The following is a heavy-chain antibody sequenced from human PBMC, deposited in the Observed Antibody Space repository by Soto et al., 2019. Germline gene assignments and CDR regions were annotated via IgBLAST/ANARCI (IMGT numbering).Heavy chain of an antibody. CDR2: ISYDGSNK. J-gene: IGHJ3*02. Sequence: GSLRLSCAASGLIFRNYARHWVRQAPGKGLEWVAVISYDGSNKYYADSVKGRFTISRDNSKNTLYLQMNSLRAEDTAVYYCARESYCGGDCYPAPDAFDIWGQGTMVTVSS. D-gene: IGHD2-21*02. CDR3: ARESYCGGDCYPAPDAFDI. CDR1: GLIFRNYA. V-gene: IGHV3-30-3*01.